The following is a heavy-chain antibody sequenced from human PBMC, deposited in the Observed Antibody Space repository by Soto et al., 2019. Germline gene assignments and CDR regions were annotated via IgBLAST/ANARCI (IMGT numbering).Heavy chain of an antibody. CDR1: GFTFSDYH. D-gene: IGHD5-12*01. Sequence: QVQLVESGGGLVKPGGSLRLSCAASGFTFSDYHMSWIRQAPGKGLEWISHISSSSNYTYYADSLKGRFTISRDNAKNSLFLLMNSLRVEDTALYSCARRYKVFRLALDVFDIWGQGTMVTVSS. V-gene: IGHV3-11*06. CDR2: ISSSSNYT. J-gene: IGHJ3*02. CDR3: ARRYKVFRLALDVFDI.